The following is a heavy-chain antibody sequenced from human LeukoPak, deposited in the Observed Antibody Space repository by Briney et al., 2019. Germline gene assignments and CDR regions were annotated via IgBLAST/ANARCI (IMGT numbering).Heavy chain of an antibody. Sequence: SETLSLTCTVSGGSISSGDYYWSWIRQPPGKGLEWIGYIYYSGSTYYNPSLKSRVTISVDTSKNQFSLKLSSVTAADTAVYYCARRSYYHILTGYYGAFDIWGQGTMVTVSS. D-gene: IGHD3-9*01. V-gene: IGHV4-30-4*01. CDR2: IYYSGST. CDR1: GGSISSGDYY. CDR3: ARRSYYHILTGYYGAFDI. J-gene: IGHJ3*02.